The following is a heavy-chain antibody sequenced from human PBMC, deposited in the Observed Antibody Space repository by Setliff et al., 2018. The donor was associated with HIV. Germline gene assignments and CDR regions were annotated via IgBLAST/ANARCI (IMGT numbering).Heavy chain of an antibody. CDR3: AGDPHSYGYGANFYY. CDR1: GYTFTDYY. Sequence: ASVKVSCKASGYTFTDYYIHWVRQAPGQGLEWMGRIIPNSGVTHYAQKFQGRVTMARDTSTSTVYMELSSLRAEDTAVYYCAGDPHSYGYGANFYYWGQGTLVTVSS. D-gene: IGHD4-17*01. V-gene: IGHV1-2*06. CDR2: IIPNSGVT. J-gene: IGHJ4*02.